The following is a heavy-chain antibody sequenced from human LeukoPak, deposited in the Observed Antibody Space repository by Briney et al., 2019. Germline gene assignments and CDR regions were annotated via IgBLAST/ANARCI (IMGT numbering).Heavy chain of an antibody. CDR1: GYTLTQLS. V-gene: IGHV1-24*01. Sequence: ASVKVSCKVSGYTLTQLSIHWVRQAPGKGLEWMGGFNPEDGDTLYAQTFQGRVTMTEDTSTDSAYMQLSSLTSEDTAVYYCATEATYFAYWGQGTLVTVSS. J-gene: IGHJ4*02. CDR2: FNPEDGDT. CDR3: ATEATYFAY.